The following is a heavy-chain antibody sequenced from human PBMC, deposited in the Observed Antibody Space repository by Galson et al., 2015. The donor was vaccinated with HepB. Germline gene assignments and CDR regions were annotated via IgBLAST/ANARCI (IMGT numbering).Heavy chain of an antibody. Sequence: SLRLSCAASGFSLSTYGMHWVRQAPGKGLEWVAVTWYDGSKEFYAASVKGRFTISRDNSKNSLYLQMNSLRAEDTAVYYCAKGGDFGSDYWGQGTLVTVSS. CDR2: TWYDGSKE. V-gene: IGHV3-33*06. CDR1: GFSLSTYG. D-gene: IGHD3-16*01. J-gene: IGHJ4*02. CDR3: AKGGDFGSDY.